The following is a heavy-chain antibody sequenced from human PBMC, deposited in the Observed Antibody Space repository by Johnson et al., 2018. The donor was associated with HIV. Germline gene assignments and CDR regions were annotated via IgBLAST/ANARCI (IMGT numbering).Heavy chain of an antibody. V-gene: IGHV3-11*04. CDR3: AKGDINYSSSSTGSFDI. D-gene: IGHD6-6*01. CDR1: GFTFSDYY. J-gene: IGHJ3*02. Sequence: QVQLVESGGGVVQPGRSLRLSCAASGFTFSDYYMSWIRQAPGKGLEWVSYISSSGSITYSADSVKGRFTSSRDNAKNSVFLQMNSLRAEDTAVYYCAKGDINYSSSSTGSFDIWGQGTMVTVSS. CDR2: ISSSGSIT.